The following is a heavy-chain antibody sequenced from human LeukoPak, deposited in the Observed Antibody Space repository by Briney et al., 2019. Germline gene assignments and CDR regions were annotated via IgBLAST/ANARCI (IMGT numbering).Heavy chain of an antibody. D-gene: IGHD3-10*01. CDR1: GGSISSSSYY. V-gene: IGHV4-39*07. Sequence: KPSETLSLTCTVSGGSISSSSYYWGWIRQPPGKGLEWIGSIYYSGSTYYNPSLKSRVTISVDTSKNQFSLKLSSVTAADTAVYYCARGLTARDLDYWGQGTLVTVSS. CDR2: IYYSGST. CDR3: ARGLTARDLDY. J-gene: IGHJ4*02.